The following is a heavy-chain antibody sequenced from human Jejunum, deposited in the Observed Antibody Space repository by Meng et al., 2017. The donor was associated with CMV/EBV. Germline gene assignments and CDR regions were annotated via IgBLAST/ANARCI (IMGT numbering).Heavy chain of an antibody. CDR3: ARGIYGDYVLPLYWYFDL. D-gene: IGHD4-17*01. J-gene: IGHJ2*01. CDR2: INHSGST. CDR1: SFSAYC. V-gene: IGHV4-34*01. Sequence: SFSAYCWSWIRQHPGKGLEWIGGINHSGSTYYSSSLKSRVTISLDTSKNQFSLKLSSVTAADTAVYYCARGIYGDYVLPLYWYFDLWGRGTLVTVSS.